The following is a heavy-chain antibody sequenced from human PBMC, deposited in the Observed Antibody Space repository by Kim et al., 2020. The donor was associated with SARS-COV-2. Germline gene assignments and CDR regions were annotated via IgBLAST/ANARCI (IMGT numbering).Heavy chain of an antibody. J-gene: IGHJ4*02. D-gene: IGHD6-13*01. V-gene: IGHV5-51*01. CDR2: IYPGDSDT. CDR1: GYSFTSYW. CDR3: ARHRPDTNIAAELPDY. Sequence: GESLKISCKGSGYSFTSYWIGWVRQMPGKGLEWMGIIYPGDSDTRYSPSFQGQVTISADKSISTAYLQWSSLKASDTAMYYCARHRPDTNIAAELPDYWGQGTLVTVSS.